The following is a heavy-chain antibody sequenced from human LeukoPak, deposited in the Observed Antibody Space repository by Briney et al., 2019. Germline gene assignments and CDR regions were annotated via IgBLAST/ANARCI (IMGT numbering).Heavy chain of an antibody. D-gene: IGHD6-13*01. V-gene: IGHV3-53*01. J-gene: IGHJ5*02. CDR1: GFTVSGNY. CDR3: ARSTGYSSTWYVWFDP. Sequence: GGSLRLCCAASGFTVSGNYMSWVRQAPGKGLEWVSVIYSAGITYYADSVKGRFTISRDNFKNTLYLQMDSLRAEDTAVYYCARSTGYSSTWYVWFDPWGQGTLVTVSS. CDR2: IYSAGIT.